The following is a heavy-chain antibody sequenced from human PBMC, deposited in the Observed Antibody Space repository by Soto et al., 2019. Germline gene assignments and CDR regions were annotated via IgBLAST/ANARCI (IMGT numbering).Heavy chain of an antibody. CDR1: GYTFPSYY. CDR3: ERDGPSTVTTMRTRSSYWYFDL. J-gene: IGHJ2*01. Sequence: SVKVSCKASGYTFPSYYMHCVRQAPGQGLAWMGIINPSGGSTSYAQKFQGRVIMTRDTSTRTVYMELSSLRSEDTAVYYCERDGPSTVTTMRTRSSYWYFDLWGRGTQVTVSS. V-gene: IGHV1-46*01. D-gene: IGHD4-17*01. CDR2: INPSGGST.